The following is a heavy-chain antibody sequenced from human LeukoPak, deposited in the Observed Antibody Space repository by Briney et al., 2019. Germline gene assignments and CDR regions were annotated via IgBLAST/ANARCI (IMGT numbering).Heavy chain of an antibody. CDR3: ARGQHIVVVTAMDY. Sequence: ASVKVSCKASGYTFTSYGISWVRQAPGQGLEWMGWISAYNGNTNYAQRLQVRVTMTTDNSTSTAYMALRSLRSDDTAVYYCARGQHIVVVTAMDYWGQGTLVTVSS. J-gene: IGHJ4*02. CDR1: GYTFTSYG. D-gene: IGHD2-21*02. V-gene: IGHV1-18*01. CDR2: ISAYNGNT.